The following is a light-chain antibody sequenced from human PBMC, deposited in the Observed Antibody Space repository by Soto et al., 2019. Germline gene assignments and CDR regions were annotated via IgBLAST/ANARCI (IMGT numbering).Light chain of an antibody. V-gene: IGKV3-11*01. CDR2: DVS. CDR1: ESVGTF. CDR3: QHRSKWPPLT. J-gene: IGKJ4*01. Sequence: EIVLTQSPATLSLSPGERATLSCRASESVGTFLAWYQQKPGQTPRLLIFDVSIRAAGIPARFSGSGSGTVFTLTIRSLEPEDFAVYYCQHRSKWPPLTFGGGTRVEIK.